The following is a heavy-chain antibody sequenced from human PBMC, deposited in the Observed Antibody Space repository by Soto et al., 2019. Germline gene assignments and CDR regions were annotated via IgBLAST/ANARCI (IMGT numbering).Heavy chain of an antibody. J-gene: IGHJ4*02. D-gene: IGHD2-15*01. Sequence: QVQLVESGGGVVQPGRSLRLSCAASGFTFSSYGMHWVRQAPGKGLEWVAVISYDGSNKYYADSVKGRFTISRDNSKNTLYLQMNSLRAEDTAVYYCAKANWGTVVVVSLFDYWGQGPLVTVSS. V-gene: IGHV3-30*18. CDR3: AKANWGTVVVVSLFDY. CDR1: GFTFSSYG. CDR2: ISYDGSNK.